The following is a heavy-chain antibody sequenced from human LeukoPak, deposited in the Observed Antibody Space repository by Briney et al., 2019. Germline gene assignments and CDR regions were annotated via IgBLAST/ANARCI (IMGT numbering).Heavy chain of an antibody. D-gene: IGHD3-16*02. CDR2: INHSGST. CDR3: ARGLPSYDYVWGSYRYYYYYMDV. V-gene: IGHV4-34*01. J-gene: IGHJ6*03. Sequence: SETLSLTCAVYGGSFSGYYWSWIRQPPGKGLEWIGEINHSGSTNYNPSLKSRVTISVDTSKNQFSLKLSSVTAADTAVYYCARGLPSYDYVWGSYRYYYYYMDVWGKGTTVTVSS. CDR1: GGSFSGYY.